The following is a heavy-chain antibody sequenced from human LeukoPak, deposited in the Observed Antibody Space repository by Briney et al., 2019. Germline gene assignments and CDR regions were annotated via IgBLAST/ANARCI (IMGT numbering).Heavy chain of an antibody. Sequence: PSETLSLTCSVFGGSISSGNYYWGWIRQPPGKGLEWIGIIYYSGSTSYNPSLKSRVTISIDTSKNQFSLKLTSVTAADTAVYYCAGPLLTYYSDSSAYSWGQGTLVTVSS. J-gene: IGHJ4*02. CDR1: GGSISSGNYY. V-gene: IGHV4-39*01. CDR3: AGPLLTYYSDSSAYS. D-gene: IGHD3-22*01. CDR2: IYYSGST.